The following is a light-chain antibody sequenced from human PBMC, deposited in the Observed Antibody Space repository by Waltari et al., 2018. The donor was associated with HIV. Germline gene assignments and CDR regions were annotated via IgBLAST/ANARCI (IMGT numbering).Light chain of an antibody. CDR3: CSYAGSESSEV. CDR2: DVT. V-gene: IGLV2-23*02. Sequence: QSALTQPASVSGSPGPSITISCTGTSSNIGANNYVSWYQQHPGKAPKLIIYDVTKPPSGVSNRFPGSKSGNTASLTISGLQAEDEADYHCCSYAGSESSEVFGGGTKLTVL. CDR1: SSNIGANNY. J-gene: IGLJ2*01.